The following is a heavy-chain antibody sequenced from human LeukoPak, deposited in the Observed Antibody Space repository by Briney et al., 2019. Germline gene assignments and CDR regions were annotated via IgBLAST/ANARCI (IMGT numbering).Heavy chain of an antibody. V-gene: IGHV4-59*01. CDR1: GGSISSYY. J-gene: IGHJ4*02. D-gene: IGHD5-24*01. CDR2: IYYSGST. Sequence: SETLSLTCTVSGGSISSYYWSWIRQPPGKGLEWIGYIYYSGSTNYNPSLKSRVTISVDTSKNQFSLKLSSVTAADTAVYYCARMVNAMATALLDFWGQGTLVTVSS. CDR3: ARMVNAMATALLDF.